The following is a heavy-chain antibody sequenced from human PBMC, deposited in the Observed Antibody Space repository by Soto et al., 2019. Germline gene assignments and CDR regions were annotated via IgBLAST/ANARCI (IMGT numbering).Heavy chain of an antibody. CDR1: GYTFTSYA. V-gene: IGHV1-69*13. CDR3: ASSGYSYGRHYYYGMDV. Sequence: SVKVSCKASGYTFTSYAISWVRQAPGQGLEWMGGIIPIFGTANYAQKFQGRVTITADESTSTAYMELSGLRSEDTAVYYCASSGYSYGRHYYYGMDVWGQGTTVTVSS. J-gene: IGHJ6*02. D-gene: IGHD5-18*01. CDR2: IIPIFGTA.